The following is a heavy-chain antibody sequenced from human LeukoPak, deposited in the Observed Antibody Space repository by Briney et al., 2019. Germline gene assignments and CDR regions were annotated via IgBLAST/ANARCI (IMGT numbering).Heavy chain of an antibody. CDR1: GGSISPYY. CDR2: IYYSGST. Sequence: SETLSLTCTVSGGSISPYYWSWIRQPPGKGLEWIGYIYYSGSTNYSSSLKSRVTISVDTSKNQFSLKLSSVTAADTAVYYCARHWERGWYFDLWGRGTLVTVSS. D-gene: IGHD1-26*01. V-gene: IGHV4-59*08. CDR3: ARHWERGWYFDL. J-gene: IGHJ2*01.